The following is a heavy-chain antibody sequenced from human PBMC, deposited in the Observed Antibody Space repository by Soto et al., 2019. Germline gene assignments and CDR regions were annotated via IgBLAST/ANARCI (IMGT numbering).Heavy chain of an antibody. J-gene: IGHJ6*02. CDR2: ISGSGGST. CDR3: AKGPRAPPPHDYGMDV. Sequence: EVQLLESGGGLVQPGGSLRVSCVASGFTFSSYVMHWVRQAPGKGLYWVSGISGSGGSTYYADSVKGRFTISRDNSKNTLYLQMNSLRVEDTAVYYCAKGPRAPPPHDYGMDVWGQGTTVTVSS. CDR1: GFTFSSYV. V-gene: IGHV3-23*01.